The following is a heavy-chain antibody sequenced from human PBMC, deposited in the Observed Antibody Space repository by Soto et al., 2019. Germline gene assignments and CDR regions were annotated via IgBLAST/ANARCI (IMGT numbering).Heavy chain of an antibody. CDR1: GYSFNTYW. CDR2: IYPGNSDT. J-gene: IGHJ4*02. CDR3: PRPSRVGVATSFDY. Sequence: HGEALKISCKASGYSFNTYWIGWVRQMPGKGLECMGIIYPGNSDTRYGPSFQGQVTISADNSISTAYLQWSSPKASDTAMYYCPRPSRVGVATSFDYWGQGTRVTVPS. D-gene: IGHD3-3*01. V-gene: IGHV5-51*01.